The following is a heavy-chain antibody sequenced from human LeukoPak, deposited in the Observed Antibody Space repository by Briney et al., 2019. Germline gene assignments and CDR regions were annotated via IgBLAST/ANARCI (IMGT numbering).Heavy chain of an antibody. CDR3: ARDPSSDRFQFFDY. V-gene: IGHV3-30*14. J-gene: IGHJ4*02. Sequence: PGGSLRLSCAASGFTFSSYAMHWVRQAPGKGLEWVAVISYDGSNKYYADSVKGRFTISRDNAKNSLYLQMSSLTAEDTAVYYCARDPSSDRFQFFDYWGQGVLVTVSS. D-gene: IGHD6-19*01. CDR2: ISYDGSNK. CDR1: GFTFSSYA.